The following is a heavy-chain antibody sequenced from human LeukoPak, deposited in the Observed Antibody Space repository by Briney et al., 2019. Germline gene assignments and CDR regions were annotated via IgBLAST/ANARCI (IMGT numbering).Heavy chain of an antibody. V-gene: IGHV1-46*02. Sequence: ASVKVSCKASGYTFNSYYMHWVRQAPGQGLEWMGIINPSGGSTSYAQKFQGRVTMTRDTSTSTVYMELSSLRSEGTAVYYCARAILVGAVTLRYFDLWGRGTLVTVSS. CDR2: INPSGGST. J-gene: IGHJ2*01. CDR1: GYTFNSYY. D-gene: IGHD1-26*01. CDR3: ARAILVGAVTLRYFDL.